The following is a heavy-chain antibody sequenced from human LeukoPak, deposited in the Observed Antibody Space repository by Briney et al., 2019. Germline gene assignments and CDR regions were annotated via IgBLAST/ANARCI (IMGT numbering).Heavy chain of an antibody. J-gene: IGHJ5*02. CDR1: GYSFTTYW. Sequence: GESLKISCLGSGYSFTTYWIGWVRQMPGKGLEWMGIIYPDDSDTTFSPSFQGQVTMSADKSISTAYLQWSSLKASDTAMYYCASSYYYDSSGYYPNWFDPWGQGTLVTVSS. CDR2: IYPDDSDT. D-gene: IGHD3-22*01. V-gene: IGHV5-51*01. CDR3: ASSYYYDSSGYYPNWFDP.